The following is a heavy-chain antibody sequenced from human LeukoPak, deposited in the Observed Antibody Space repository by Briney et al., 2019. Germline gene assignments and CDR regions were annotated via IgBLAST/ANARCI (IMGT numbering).Heavy chain of an antibody. Sequence: PGGSLILSCVASGLTLIGYSMNWARQAPGEGLEWVSSIGSSSRSIYYADSVKSRFTITSVNAKNLQYMQMNNLRADDHAVYYCAREKSEGFDIWGQGTMVTASS. V-gene: IGHV3-21*01. CDR3: AREKSEGFDI. CDR1: GLTLIGYS. J-gene: IGHJ3*02. CDR2: IGSSSRSI.